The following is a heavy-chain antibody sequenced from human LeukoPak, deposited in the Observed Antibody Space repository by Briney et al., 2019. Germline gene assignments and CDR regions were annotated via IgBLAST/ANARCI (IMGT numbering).Heavy chain of an antibody. Sequence: ASVKVSCKASGYTFTGYYMHWVRQAPGQGLEWMGIINPSGGSTGYAQKFQGRVSMTRDTSTSTVYMELSSLRSEDTAVYYCARLGWTAPDYWGQGTLVTVSS. J-gene: IGHJ4*02. CDR3: ARLGWTAPDY. D-gene: IGHD3/OR15-3a*01. CDR1: GYTFTGYY. CDR2: INPSGGST. V-gene: IGHV1-46*01.